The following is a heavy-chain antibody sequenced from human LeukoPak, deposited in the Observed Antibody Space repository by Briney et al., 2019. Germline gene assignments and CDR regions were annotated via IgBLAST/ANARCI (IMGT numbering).Heavy chain of an antibody. CDR3: AREVLEIVATDKYFDL. Sequence: KPSDTLSLTRTPSGRSISSGDYYWSWIRQPPGKGLEWIGYIYYSGSTYYNPTLRTRVTISVDTSKNQFSLKLSSVTAAETAVYYCAREVLEIVATDKYFDLWGRGTLVTVSS. CDR2: IYYSGST. V-gene: IGHV4-30-4*02. D-gene: IGHD5-12*01. CDR1: GRSISSGDYY. J-gene: IGHJ2*01.